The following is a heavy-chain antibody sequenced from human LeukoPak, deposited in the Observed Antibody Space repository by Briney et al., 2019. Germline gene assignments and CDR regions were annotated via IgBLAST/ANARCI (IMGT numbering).Heavy chain of an antibody. CDR3: ARVMGLTGYSSNWYSGYYYYMDV. CDR1: GGTFSSYA. D-gene: IGHD6-13*01. V-gene: IGHV1-69*06. CDR2: IIPIFGTT. Sequence: GASVKVSCKTSGGTFSSYAITWVRQTPGQGLEWMGGIIPIFGTTNYAQKFQDRVTITADKSTSTAYMKLSSLRSEDTAVYYCARVMGLTGYSSNWYSGYYYYMDVWGKGTTVTVSS. J-gene: IGHJ6*03.